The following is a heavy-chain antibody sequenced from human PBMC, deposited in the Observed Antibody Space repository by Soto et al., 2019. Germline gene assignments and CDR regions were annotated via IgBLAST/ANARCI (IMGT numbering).Heavy chain of an antibody. CDR1: GYTFTSYD. CDR3: ARGPDCTPTGLAPGYYYVIDV. J-gene: IGHJ6*02. D-gene: IGHD2-8*01. Sequence: AASVKVSCKASGYTFTSYDINWVRQATGQGLEWMGWMNPNSGNTGYAQKSQGRVTMTRNTSISTAYMELSSLRSEDTAVYYCARGPDCTPTGLAPGYYYVIDVWGQGTTATAS. CDR2: MNPNSGNT. V-gene: IGHV1-8*01.